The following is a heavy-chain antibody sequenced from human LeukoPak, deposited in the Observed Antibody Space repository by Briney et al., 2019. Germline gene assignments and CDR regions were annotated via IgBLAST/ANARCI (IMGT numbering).Heavy chain of an antibody. CDR1: GFTFSSYA. J-gene: IGHJ4*02. D-gene: IGHD2-15*01. V-gene: IGHV3-30-3*01. CDR2: ISYDGSNK. CDR3: ASGVVVADKLVY. Sequence: GGSLRLSCAASGFTFSSYAMHWVRRAPGKGLEWVAVISYDGSNKYYADSVKGRFTISRDNSKNTLYPQMNSLRAEDTAVYYCASGVVVADKLVYWGQGTLVTVSS.